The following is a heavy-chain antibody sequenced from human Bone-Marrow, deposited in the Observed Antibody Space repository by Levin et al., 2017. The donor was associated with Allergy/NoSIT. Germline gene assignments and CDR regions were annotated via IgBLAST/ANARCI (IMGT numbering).Heavy chain of an antibody. CDR2: ISSDGGNK. CDR3: ARDPPRAYDSVWGSYRGLYFDY. Sequence: GGSLRLSCAPSRFTFSSYAMHWVRQAPGKGLEWVAVISSDGGNKYYAYSVKGRFTISRDNSQNTLYLHLTSLRPEDTAVYYCARDPPRAYDSVWGSYRGLYFDYWGQGTLVTVSS. J-gene: IGHJ4*02. CDR1: RFTFSSYA. V-gene: IGHV3-30-3*01. D-gene: IGHD3-16*02.